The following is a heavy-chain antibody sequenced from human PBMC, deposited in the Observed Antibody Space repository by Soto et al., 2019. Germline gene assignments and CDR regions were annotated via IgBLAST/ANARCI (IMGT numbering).Heavy chain of an antibody. J-gene: IGHJ5*02. CDR2: TYYRSKWYY. CDR3: AGGYQLQP. V-gene: IGHV6-1*01. Sequence: SQTLSLTCAISGDSVSSNRGAWNWIRQSTSRGLEWLGRTYYRSKWYYDYAVSLKSRITINPDTSKNQFSLQLNSVTLEDTAVYYCAGGYQLQPWGQGSLVTVSS. D-gene: IGHD2-2*01. CDR1: GDSVSSNRGA.